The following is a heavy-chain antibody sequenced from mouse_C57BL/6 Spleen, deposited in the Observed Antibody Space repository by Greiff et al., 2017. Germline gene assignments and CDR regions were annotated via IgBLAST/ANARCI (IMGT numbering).Heavy chain of an antibody. CDR1: GYTFTSYW. J-gene: IGHJ4*01. CDR3: ARVLGKGYYAMDY. V-gene: IGHV1-69*01. D-gene: IGHD3-3*01. Sequence: QVQLQQSGAELVMPGASVKLSCKASGYTFTSYWMHWVKQRPGQGLEWIGEIDPSDSYTNYNQKFKGKSTLTVDKSSSTAYMQLSSLTSEDSAVYYCARVLGKGYYAMDYWGQGTSVTVSS. CDR2: IDPSDSYT.